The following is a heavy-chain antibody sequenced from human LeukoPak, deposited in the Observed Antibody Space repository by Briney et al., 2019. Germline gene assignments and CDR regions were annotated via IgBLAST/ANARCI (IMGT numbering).Heavy chain of an antibody. D-gene: IGHD2-15*01. V-gene: IGHV3-33*06. CDR1: GFTFSSYG. Sequence: GRSLRLSCAASGFTFSSYGMHWVRQAPGKGLEWVAVIWYDGSNKYYADSVKGRFTISRDNSKNTLYLQMNSLRAEDTAVYYCAKELRDCSGGSCPLPLGYWGQGTLVTVSS. CDR3: AKELRDCSGGSCPLPLGY. J-gene: IGHJ4*02. CDR2: IWYDGSNK.